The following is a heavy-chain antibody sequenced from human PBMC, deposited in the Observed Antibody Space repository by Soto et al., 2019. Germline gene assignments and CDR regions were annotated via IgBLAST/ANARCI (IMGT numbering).Heavy chain of an antibody. D-gene: IGHD3-10*01. CDR1: GYTLTNYY. V-gene: IGHV1-46*01. CDR2: INPSAGFT. CDR3: AKDLRDYGWTFDI. J-gene: IGHJ3*02. Sequence: ASVKVSCKASGYTLTNYYMQWVRQAPGQGLEWMGIINPSAGFTSYAQKFQGRVTMTRDTSTSTVYMELSSLRAEDTAVYYCAKDLRDYGWTFDIWGQGTMVTVSS.